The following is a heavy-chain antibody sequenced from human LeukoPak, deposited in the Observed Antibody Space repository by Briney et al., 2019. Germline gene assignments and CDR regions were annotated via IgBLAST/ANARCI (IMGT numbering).Heavy chain of an antibody. CDR3: AKDLGESWLDP. V-gene: IGHV3-23*01. Sequence: GGSLRLSCAASGFTFSNYAMSWVRQAPGKGLEWVSSISSSGDTTYYADSVKGRFTISRDNSKNTLSLQMNSLGAEDTALYYCAKDLGESWLDPWGQGTLVTVSS. CDR2: ISSSGDTT. CDR1: GFTFSNYA. J-gene: IGHJ5*02.